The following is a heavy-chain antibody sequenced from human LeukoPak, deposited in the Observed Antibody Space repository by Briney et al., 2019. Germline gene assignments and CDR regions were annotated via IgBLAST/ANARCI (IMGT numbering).Heavy chain of an antibody. D-gene: IGHD4-17*01. V-gene: IGHV3-23*01. Sequence: GGSLRLSCAGSGFTFRIYAMSWVRQAPGKGLEWVSAISGSGGSTYYADSVKGRFTISRDNSKNTLYLQMNSLRVEDTAVYYCGRDTSWRRTETDAFDIWGQGTMVTVSS. J-gene: IGHJ3*02. CDR2: ISGSGGST. CDR1: GFTFRIYA. CDR3: GRDTSWRRTETDAFDI.